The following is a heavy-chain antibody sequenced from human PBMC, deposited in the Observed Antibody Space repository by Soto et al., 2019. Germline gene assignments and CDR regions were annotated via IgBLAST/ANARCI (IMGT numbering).Heavy chain of an antibody. J-gene: IGHJ4*02. CDR1: GFSLTSGVG. CDR3: AHIDPEIVTVGGHGGFDY. V-gene: IGHV2-5*02. CDR2: IYWDDDK. Sequence: QITLKESGPTLVRPPQTLTLTCTFSGFSLTSGVGVGWIRQPPGKALEWLALIYWDDDKRYSPSLKNRPTITKDTSTNQGVLTMPNVGPVDTATYFCAHIDPEIVTVGGHGGFDYWGQGTLVTVSS. D-gene: IGHD5-12*01.